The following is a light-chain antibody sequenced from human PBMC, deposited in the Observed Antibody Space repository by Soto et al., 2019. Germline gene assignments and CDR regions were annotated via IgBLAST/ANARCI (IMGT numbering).Light chain of an antibody. Sequence: QLTQSPSSLSASVGDRVTITCRASQGISSNLAWYQQKPGRVPKLLIFGASTLQSGVPSRFSGSGSGTDFTLTISSLQPEDFATYFCQKLNAYPPWTFGQGTKVEIK. V-gene: IGKV1-9*01. J-gene: IGKJ1*01. CDR2: GAS. CDR3: QKLNAYPPWT. CDR1: QGISSN.